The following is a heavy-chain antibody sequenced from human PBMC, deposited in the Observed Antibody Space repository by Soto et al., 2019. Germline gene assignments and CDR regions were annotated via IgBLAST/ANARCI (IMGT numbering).Heavy chain of an antibody. CDR3: ARDRMYSGAYHDY. V-gene: IGHV1-18*04. Sequence: QVQLVQSGAEVENPGASVKVSCKASGYTFSNFGINWVRQAPGQGLEWMGWITPYNGNANYAQKYQDRLTVTTDTSTNTAYLELRSLRSADTAVYFCARDRMYSGAYHDYWGQGTLVTVSS. J-gene: IGHJ4*02. CDR1: GYTFSNFG. D-gene: IGHD1-26*01. CDR2: ITPYNGNA.